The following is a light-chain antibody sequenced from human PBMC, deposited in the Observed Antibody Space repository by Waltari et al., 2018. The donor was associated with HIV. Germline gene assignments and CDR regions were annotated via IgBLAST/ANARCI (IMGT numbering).Light chain of an antibody. CDR3: QQFSSFPLT. CDR1: QDIRNS. Sequence: AIQVTQSPSSLSASVGDRVIITCRTSQDIRNSLAWYQQRTGRAPQLLLSDASTLQSGVPSRFIGSGSGTTFTLNISRLHSEDFASYDCQQFSSFPLTFGGGTKIQIK. J-gene: IGKJ4*01. V-gene: IGKV1-13*02. CDR2: DAS.